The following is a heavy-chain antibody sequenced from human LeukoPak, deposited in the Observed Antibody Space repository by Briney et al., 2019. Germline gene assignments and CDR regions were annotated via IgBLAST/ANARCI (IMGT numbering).Heavy chain of an antibody. V-gene: IGHV4-34*01. CDR3: TRMTSGHDY. CDR2: INHSGYT. J-gene: IGHJ4*02. Sequence: SETLSLTCAVSGVSFNDYYWSWVRQTPGKGLEWIGEINHSGYTNDSPSLKSRVTLSIDTSRNQFSLNLRFVTVADAGIYFCTRMTSGHDYWGQGTLVTVSS. CDR1: GVSFNDYY. D-gene: IGHD3-10*01.